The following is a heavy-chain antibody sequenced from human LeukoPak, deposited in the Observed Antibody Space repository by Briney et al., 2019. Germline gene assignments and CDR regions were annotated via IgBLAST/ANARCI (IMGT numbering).Heavy chain of an antibody. D-gene: IGHD2-2*01. CDR1: GFTFSSYA. CDR3: ARAGGGDIVVVPALNAPIDY. CDR2: ISYDGSNK. Sequence: GGSLRLSCAASGFTFSSYAMHWVRQAPGKGLEWVAVISYDGSNKYYADSVKGRFTISRDNSKNTLYLQMNSLRAEDTAVYYCARAGGGDIVVVPALNAPIDYWGQGTLVTVSS. V-gene: IGHV3-30*04. J-gene: IGHJ4*02.